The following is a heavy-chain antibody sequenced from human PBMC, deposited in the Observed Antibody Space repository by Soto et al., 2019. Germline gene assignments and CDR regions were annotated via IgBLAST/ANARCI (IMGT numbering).Heavy chain of an antibody. J-gene: IGHJ4*02. D-gene: IGHD6-13*01. V-gene: IGHV3-30*18. CDR1: GFTSSSYG. CDR3: AKGGGRDSSSWFSYTDY. CDR2: ISYDGSDK. Sequence: GGSLRLSCAASGFTSSSYGMHWVRQAPGKGLEWVAVISYDGSDKYYADSVKGRFTISRDNSKHTLYVQMNSLRTEDTAVYYCAKGGGRDSSSWFSYTDYWGQGTLVTVSS.